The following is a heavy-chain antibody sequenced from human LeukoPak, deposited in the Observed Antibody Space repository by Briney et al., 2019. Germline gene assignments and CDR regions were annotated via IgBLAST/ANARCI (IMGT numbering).Heavy chain of an antibody. CDR3: ARDGSSGWYLDFDY. V-gene: IGHV4-59*01. J-gene: IGHJ4*02. Sequence: SETLSLTCTVSGGSISSYYWSWIRQPPGKGLEWIGYIYYSGSTNYNPSLKSRVTISVDTSKNQFSLKLSSVTAADTAVYYRARDGSSGWYLDFDYWGQGTLVTVSS. CDR1: GGSISSYY. CDR2: IYYSGST. D-gene: IGHD6-19*01.